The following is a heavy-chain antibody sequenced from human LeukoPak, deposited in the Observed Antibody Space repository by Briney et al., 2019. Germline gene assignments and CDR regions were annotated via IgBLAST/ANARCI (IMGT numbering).Heavy chain of an antibody. Sequence: ASVTVSFMASVGTFSSYAISWVRQAPGQGLEWMGRIIPILGIANYAQKFQGRVTITADNSTSTAYMELSSLRSEDTAVYYCARGSQYCSSTSCYDYYYGMDVWGQGTTVTVSS. D-gene: IGHD2-2*01. CDR2: IIPILGIA. J-gene: IGHJ6*02. CDR3: ARGSQYCSSTSCYDYYYGMDV. CDR1: VGTFSSYA. V-gene: IGHV1-69*04.